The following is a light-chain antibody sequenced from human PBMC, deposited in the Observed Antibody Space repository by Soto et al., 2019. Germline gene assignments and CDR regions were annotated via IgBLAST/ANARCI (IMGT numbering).Light chain of an antibody. CDR3: QQSSDWPPIT. CDR2: GAS. Sequence: EIVMTQSPATLSVSPGERVTLSCRASQSVSNNLAWYQQKPGQAPRLLIYGASTRATGVPARFSGSGSGTEVTLTIDSLQSEDFAVYYWQQSSDWPPITFGQGTRLEIK. CDR1: QSVSNN. J-gene: IGKJ5*01. V-gene: IGKV3-15*01.